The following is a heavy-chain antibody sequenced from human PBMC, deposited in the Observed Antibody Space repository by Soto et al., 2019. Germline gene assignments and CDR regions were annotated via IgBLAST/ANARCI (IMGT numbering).Heavy chain of an antibody. V-gene: IGHV4-39*01. J-gene: IGHJ4*02. CDR3: QMEWLDKYYFDY. CDR1: GGSISSGDYY. Sequence: SETLSLTCTVSGGSISSGDYYWGWIRQPPGKGLEWIGSIYYSGSTYYNPSLKSRVTISVDTSKNQFSLKLSSVTAADTAVYYCQMEWLDKYYFDYWGQGTLVTVSS. CDR2: IYYSGST. D-gene: IGHD6-19*01.